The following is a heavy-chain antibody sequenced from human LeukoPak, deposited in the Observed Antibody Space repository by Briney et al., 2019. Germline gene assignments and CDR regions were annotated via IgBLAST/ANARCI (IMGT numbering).Heavy chain of an antibody. Sequence: GGSLRLSCVASGFTFTSHWMHWVRHAPGKGLVGVSRIISDGSNTIDADSVKGRFTISRDNAKNTLYLQMNSLRVEDTAMYFCVREGYGPGNYPFDYWGQGILVTVSS. V-gene: IGHV3-74*01. CDR1: GFTFTSHW. CDR3: VREGYGPGNYPFDY. J-gene: IGHJ4*02. D-gene: IGHD3-10*01. CDR2: IISDGSNT.